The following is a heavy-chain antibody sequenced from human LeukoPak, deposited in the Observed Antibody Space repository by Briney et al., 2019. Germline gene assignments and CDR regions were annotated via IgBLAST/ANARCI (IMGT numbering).Heavy chain of an antibody. Sequence: PGGSLRLSCAASGFTFSSYWMSWVRQAPGKGLEWVANIKQDGREKYYVDSVKGRFTISRDNAKNSLYLQMNSLRAEDTAVYYCARDECITIFGVRYYYYMDVWGKGTTVTVSS. D-gene: IGHD3-3*01. V-gene: IGHV3-7*01. CDR1: GFTFSSYW. CDR3: ARDECITIFGVRYYYYMDV. CDR2: IKQDGREK. J-gene: IGHJ6*03.